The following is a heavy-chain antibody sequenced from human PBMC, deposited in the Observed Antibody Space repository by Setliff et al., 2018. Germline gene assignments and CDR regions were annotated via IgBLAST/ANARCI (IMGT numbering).Heavy chain of an antibody. V-gene: IGHV4-61*01. J-gene: IGHJ4*02. Sequence: SETLSLTCTVSGDSISSRTYYWSWIRQPPGKGLEFIGYVYYSGTANYSPSLRSRLTISVDTSKNQFSLKLRSVTAADTAVYYCARGGTFRYFDFWGQGAPVTVSS. CDR2: VYYSGTA. CDR1: GDSISSRTYY. D-gene: IGHD5-12*01. CDR3: ARGGTFRYFDF.